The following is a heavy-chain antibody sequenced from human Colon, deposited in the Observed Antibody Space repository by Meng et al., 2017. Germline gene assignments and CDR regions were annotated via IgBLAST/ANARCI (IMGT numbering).Heavy chain of an antibody. J-gene: IGHJ4*02. CDR2: ISNSGSA. V-gene: IGHV4-31*02. CDR3: ARAGLHSYYFDF. Sequence: QVQPQESGPGLVKPSQTLSLICSVSGGSNISGGYYWSWIRQHPQKGLEWIGYISNSGSAYYNPSLKSRVSISVDTSKNQFSLKMDTVTAADTALYYCARAGLHSYYFDFWGQGTLVTVSS. D-gene: IGHD2-21*01. CDR1: GGSNISGGYY.